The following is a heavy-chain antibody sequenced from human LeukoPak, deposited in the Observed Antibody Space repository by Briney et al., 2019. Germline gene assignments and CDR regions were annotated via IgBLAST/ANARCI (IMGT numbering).Heavy chain of an antibody. Sequence: TXSGGSISNXXXXWIRXXAGXXXXWIGRIYTSGSTNYNPSLKSRVTISVDTSKNQFSLKLSSVTAADTAVYYCARAQYDILTGCSPWGQGTLVTVSS. V-gene: IGHV4-4*07. CDR1: GGSISNXX. CDR2: IYTSGST. CDR3: ARAQYDILTGCSP. D-gene: IGHD3-9*01. J-gene: IGHJ5*02.